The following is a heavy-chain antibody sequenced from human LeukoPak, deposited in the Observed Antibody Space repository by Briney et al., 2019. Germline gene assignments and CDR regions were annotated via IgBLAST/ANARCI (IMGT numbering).Heavy chain of an antibody. CDR3: ARVPYYYDSSGYYYRMDV. CDR1: GGSISSYY. D-gene: IGHD3-22*01. V-gene: IGHV4-59*08. Sequence: SETLSLTCTVSGGSISSYYWSWIRQPPGKGLEWIGYIYYSGSTNYNPSLKSRVTISVDTSKNQFSLKLSSVTAADTAVYYCARVPYYYDSSGYYYRMDVWGQGTTVTVSS. J-gene: IGHJ6*02. CDR2: IYYSGST.